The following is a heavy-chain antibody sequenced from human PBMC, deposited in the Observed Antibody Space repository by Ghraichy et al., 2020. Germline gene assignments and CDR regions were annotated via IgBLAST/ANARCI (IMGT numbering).Heavy chain of an antibody. CDR2: IYSGGST. CDR1: GFTVSSNY. J-gene: IGHJ4*02. D-gene: IGHD3-10*01. V-gene: IGHV3-66*01. Sequence: GGSLRLSCAASGFTVSSNYMSWVRQAPGKGLEWVSVIYSGGSTYYADSVKGRFTISRDNSKNTLYLQMNSLRAEDTAVYYCARDEYFGSGSYSSYWGQGTLVTVSS. CDR3: ARDEYFGSGSYSSY.